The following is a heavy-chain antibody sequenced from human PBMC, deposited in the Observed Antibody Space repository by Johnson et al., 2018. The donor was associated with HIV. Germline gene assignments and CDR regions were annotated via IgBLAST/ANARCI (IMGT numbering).Heavy chain of an antibody. CDR1: GFTFSSYG. J-gene: IGHJ3*01. D-gene: IGHD3-9*01. Sequence: QVQLVESGGGVVQPGGSLRLSCAASGFTFSSYGMHWVRQAPGKGLEWVAFIRYDGSNKYYADSVKGRFTISRDNSKNTLYLQMNSLRAEDTAVYYCAKDLNWGQGTMVTVSS. CDR3: AKDLN. V-gene: IGHV3-30*02. CDR2: IRYDGSNK.